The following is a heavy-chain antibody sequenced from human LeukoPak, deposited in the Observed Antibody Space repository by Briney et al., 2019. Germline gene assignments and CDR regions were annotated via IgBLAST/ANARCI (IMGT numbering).Heavy chain of an antibody. Sequence: GGSLRLSCATSGFTFSSYAMSWVRQAPGKGLEWVSAISISGGGTDYADSVKGRFTISRDTSKNTLYLQMNSLRADDTAVYYCARAAGGSYYYTTVDYWGQGTLVTVSS. D-gene: IGHD3-22*01. J-gene: IGHJ4*02. CDR3: ARAAGGSYYYTTVDY. V-gene: IGHV3-23*01. CDR1: GFTFSSYA. CDR2: ISISGGGT.